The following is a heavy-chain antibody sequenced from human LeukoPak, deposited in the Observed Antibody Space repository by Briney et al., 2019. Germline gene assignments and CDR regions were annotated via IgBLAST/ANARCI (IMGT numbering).Heavy chain of an antibody. CDR1: GGSISSGGYY. V-gene: IGHV4-31*03. CDR3: ARDRGADYYYYMDV. D-gene: IGHD1-26*01. J-gene: IGHJ6*03. CDR2: IYYSGST. Sequence: SETLSLTCTVSGGSISSGGYYWSWIRQHPGKGLEWIGYIYYSGSTYYNPSLKSRVTISVDTSKNQFSLKLSSVTAADTAVYCCARDRGADYYYYMDVWGKGTTVTVSS.